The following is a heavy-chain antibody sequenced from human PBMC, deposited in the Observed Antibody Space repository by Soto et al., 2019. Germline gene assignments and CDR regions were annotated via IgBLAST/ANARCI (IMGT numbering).Heavy chain of an antibody. J-gene: IGHJ4*02. D-gene: IGHD3-22*01. CDR2: FGFSGGHT. V-gene: IGHV3-23*01. Sequence: PGGLLRVSCGAAWVNFRGFGSNRVRQAPRKGLEWFSVFGFSGGHTYYADSVKGRFTISRDNSKNTLYLQMNSLRAEDTAVYYCAKGYYAGSGYRSAFDYWGQGTLVTVSS. CDR1: WVNFRGFG. CDR3: AKGYYAGSGYRSAFDY.